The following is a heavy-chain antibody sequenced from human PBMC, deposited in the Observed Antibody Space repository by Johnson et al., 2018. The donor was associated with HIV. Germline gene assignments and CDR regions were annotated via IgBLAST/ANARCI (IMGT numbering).Heavy chain of an antibody. J-gene: IGHJ3*02. D-gene: IGHD3-10*01. Sequence: QVQLVESGGGLVQPGGSLRLSCAASGFTFSSYWMHWVRQAPGKGLVWVAVISYDGSNKYYADSVKGRFTISRDNSKNTLYLQMNSLRAEDTAVYYCAKDDSVFTMVRGVRSDAFDIWGQGTMVTVSS. CDR1: GFTFSSYW. V-gene: IGHV3-30*18. CDR3: AKDDSVFTMVRGVRSDAFDI. CDR2: ISYDGSNK.